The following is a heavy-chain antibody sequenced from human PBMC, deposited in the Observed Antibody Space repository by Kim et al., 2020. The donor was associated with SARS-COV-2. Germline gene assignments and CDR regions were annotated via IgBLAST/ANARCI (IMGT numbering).Heavy chain of an antibody. CDR1: GGTFSSYA. J-gene: IGHJ6*03. CDR2: IIPILGIA. D-gene: IGHD2-2*01. V-gene: IGHV1-69*04. CDR3: ARGRGITSSSLNYYYYYYMDV. Sequence: SVKVSCKASGGTFSSYAISWVRQAPGQGLEWMGRIIPILGIANYAQKFQGRVTITADKSTSTAYMERSSLRSEDTAVYYCARGRGITSSSLNYYYYYYMDVWGKGTTVTVSS.